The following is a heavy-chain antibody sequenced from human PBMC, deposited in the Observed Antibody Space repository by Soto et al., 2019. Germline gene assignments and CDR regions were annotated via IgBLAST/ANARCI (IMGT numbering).Heavy chain of an antibody. CDR1: GGSVSSGSYY. J-gene: IGHJ5*02. CDR3: ARGIVVVAATRSGWFDP. D-gene: IGHD2-15*01. CDR2: ICYSGST. V-gene: IGHV4-61*01. Sequence: SETLSLTCTVSGGSVSSGSYYWSWIRQPPGKGLEWIGYICYSGSTNYNPSLKSRVTISVDTSKNQFSLKLSSVTAADTAVYYCARGIVVVAATRSGWFDPWGQGTLVTVSS.